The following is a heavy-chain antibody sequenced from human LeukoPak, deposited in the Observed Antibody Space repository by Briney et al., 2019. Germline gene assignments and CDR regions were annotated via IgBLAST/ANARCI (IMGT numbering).Heavy chain of an antibody. Sequence: ASVKVSCKASGYTFTSYGISWVRQAPGQGLEWMGWISAYNGNTNYAQKLQGRVTMTTDTSTSTAYMELRSLRSDDTAVYYCARDHGFYGPGSYYGYWGQGTLVTVSS. J-gene: IGHJ4*02. V-gene: IGHV1-18*01. CDR3: ARDHGFYGPGSYYGY. D-gene: IGHD3-10*01. CDR2: ISAYNGNT. CDR1: GYTFTSYG.